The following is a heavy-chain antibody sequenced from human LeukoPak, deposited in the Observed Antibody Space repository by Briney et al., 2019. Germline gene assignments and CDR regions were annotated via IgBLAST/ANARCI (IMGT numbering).Heavy chain of an antibody. CDR3: AKQGPYCSSTSCSHAFNV. D-gene: IGHD2-2*01. CDR2: ITWDSGTI. V-gene: IGHV3-9*01. Sequence: GGSLRLSCAASGFIFNDYAMHWVRQTPGKGLEWVSGITWDSGTIGYADCVKGRFTISRDKAKKLLYLQMNSLRAEDTALYYCAKQGPYCSSTSCSHAFNVWGQGTMVTVS. J-gene: IGHJ3*01. CDR1: GFIFNDYA.